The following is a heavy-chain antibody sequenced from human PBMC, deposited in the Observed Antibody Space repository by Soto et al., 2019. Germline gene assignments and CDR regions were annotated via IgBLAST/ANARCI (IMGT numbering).Heavy chain of an antibody. Sequence: SETLSLTCTVSGGSISSYYWSWIRQPPGKGLEWIGYIYYSGSTNYNPSLKSRVTISVDTSKNQFSLKLSSVTAADTAVYYCARAQWELPSPIDYWGQGTLVTVS. CDR1: GGSISSYY. V-gene: IGHV4-59*01. D-gene: IGHD1-26*01. J-gene: IGHJ4*02. CDR3: ARAQWELPSPIDY. CDR2: IYYSGST.